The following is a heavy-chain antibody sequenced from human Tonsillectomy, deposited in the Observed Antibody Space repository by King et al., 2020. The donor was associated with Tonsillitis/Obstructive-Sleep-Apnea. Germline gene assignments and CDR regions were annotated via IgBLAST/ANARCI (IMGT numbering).Heavy chain of an antibody. CDR1: GFTFSSDA. CDR2: ISYDGSNK. Sequence: VQLVESGGGVVQPGRSLRLSCAASGFTFSSDAMHWVRQAPGKGLEWVAVISYDGSNKYYADSVKGRFNISRDNSKNKLYLQMNSLRAEDTAVYYCAGGDWNDLDYWGQGTLVTVSS. D-gene: IGHD1-1*01. V-gene: IGHV3-30*01. J-gene: IGHJ4*02. CDR3: AGGDWNDLDY.